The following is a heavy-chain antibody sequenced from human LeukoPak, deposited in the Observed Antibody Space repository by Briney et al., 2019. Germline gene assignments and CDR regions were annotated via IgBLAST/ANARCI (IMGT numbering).Heavy chain of an antibody. CDR3: ARDEGKQPFYSMTDAFDI. V-gene: IGHV3-21*01. Sequence: GGSLRLSCAASGFTFSSYSMNWVRQAPGKGLEWVSSISSSSSYIYYADSVKGRFTISRDNAKNSLYLQMNSLRAEDTAVYYCARDEGKQPFYSMTDAFDIWGQGTMVTVSS. CDR2: ISSSSSYI. CDR1: GFTFSSYS. J-gene: IGHJ3*02. D-gene: IGHD2/OR15-2a*01.